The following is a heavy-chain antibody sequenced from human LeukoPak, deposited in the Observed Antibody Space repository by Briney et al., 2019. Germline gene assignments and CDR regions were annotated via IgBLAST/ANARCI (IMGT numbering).Heavy chain of an antibody. CDR3: ARDVGYQVDY. J-gene: IGHJ4*02. Sequence: GGSLRLSCAASGFAFSTYWMHWVRQAPGKGLVWVSLIKSDGSSTNYADSVKGRFTISRDNAKNTLYLQMNSLRAEDTAVYYCARDVGYQVDYWGQGTLDTVS. CDR1: GFAFSTYW. D-gene: IGHD2-15*01. CDR2: IKSDGSST. V-gene: IGHV3-74*01.